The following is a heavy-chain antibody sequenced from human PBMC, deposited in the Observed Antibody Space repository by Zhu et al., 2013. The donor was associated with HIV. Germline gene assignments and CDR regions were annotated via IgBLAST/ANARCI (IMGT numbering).Heavy chain of an antibody. D-gene: IGHD2-2*01. CDR1: GYTFTGYY. CDR2: INPNSGGT. CDR3: AREQCSSTSCYQYMDV. Sequence: VQLVQSGAEVRKPGASVKVSCKASGYTFTGYYMHWVRQAPGQGLEWMGWINPNSGGTNYAQKFQGRVTMTRDTSISTAYMELSRLRSDDTAVYYCAREQCSSTSCYQYMDVWGKGTTVTVSS. J-gene: IGHJ6*03. V-gene: IGHV1-2*02.